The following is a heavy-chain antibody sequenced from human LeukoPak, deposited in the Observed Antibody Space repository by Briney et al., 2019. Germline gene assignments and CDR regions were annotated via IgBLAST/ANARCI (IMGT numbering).Heavy chain of an antibody. V-gene: IGHV1-69*13. CDR1: GGTFSSYA. J-gene: IGHJ3*02. CDR2: IIPIFGTA. Sequence: ASVKVSCKASGGTFSSYAISWVRQAPGQGLEWMGGIIPIFGTANYAQKFQGRVTITADESTSTAYMELSSLRSEDTAVYYCARKGNTAMARDAFDIWGQGTMVTVSS. D-gene: IGHD5-18*01. CDR3: ARKGNTAMARDAFDI.